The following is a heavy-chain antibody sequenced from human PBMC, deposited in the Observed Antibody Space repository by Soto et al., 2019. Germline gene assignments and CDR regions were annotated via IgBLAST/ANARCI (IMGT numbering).Heavy chain of an antibody. CDR1: GGTFSSYA. CDR2: IIPIFGTA. V-gene: IGHV1-69*01. D-gene: IGHD3-22*01. J-gene: IGHJ3*02. CDR3: ASKDPAYYYDCSGQTPVVGAFDI. Sequence: QVQLVQSGAEVKKPGSSVKVSCKASGGTFSSYAISWVRQAPGQGLEWMGGIIPIFGTANYAQKFQGRVTITADESTSRAYMELSSLRSEDTAVYYCASKDPAYYYDCSGQTPVVGAFDIWGQGTMVTVSS.